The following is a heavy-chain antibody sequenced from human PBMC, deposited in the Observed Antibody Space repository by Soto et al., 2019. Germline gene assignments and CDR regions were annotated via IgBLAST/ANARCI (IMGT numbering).Heavy chain of an antibody. CDR2: ISAYNGNT. J-gene: IGHJ4*02. V-gene: IGHV1-18*01. Sequence: GASVNVSCKSSGYTFTSYCISWVRRAPGQGLEWMGWISAYNGNTNYAQKLQGRVTMTTDTSTSTAYMELRSLRSDDTAVYYCARGPHLYYYGSGSYYVYWGQGTLVTVSS. CDR3: ARGPHLYYYGSGSYYVY. CDR1: GYTFTSYC. D-gene: IGHD3-10*01.